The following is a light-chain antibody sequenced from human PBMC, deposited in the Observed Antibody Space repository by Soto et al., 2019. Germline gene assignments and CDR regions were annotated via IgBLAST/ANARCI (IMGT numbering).Light chain of an antibody. CDR1: QRVTRF. J-gene: IGKJ4*01. CDR2: AAS. V-gene: IGKV1-39*01. Sequence: DIQMTQSPSSLSASVGDRVTITCRTSQRVTRFLNWYQQKPGKAPTLLISAASTWQSGVPSRFSGSGKGTHFTLTISDLRPEDFATYYCQQTYASPLTFGGGTKVDIK. CDR3: QQTYASPLT.